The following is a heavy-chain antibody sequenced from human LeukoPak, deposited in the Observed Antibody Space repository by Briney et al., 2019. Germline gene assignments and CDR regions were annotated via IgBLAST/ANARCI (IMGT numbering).Heavy chain of an antibody. CDR1: GFTFSSYS. D-gene: IGHD1-26*01. CDR2: ISGSGGST. Sequence: GGSLRLSCAASGFTFSSYSMSWVRQAPGKGLEWVSAISGSGGSTYYADSVKGRFTISRDNSKNTLYLQMNSLRAEDTAVYYCAKHGPGGSYSHLDYWGQGTLVTVSS. V-gene: IGHV3-23*01. CDR3: AKHGPGGSYSHLDY. J-gene: IGHJ4*02.